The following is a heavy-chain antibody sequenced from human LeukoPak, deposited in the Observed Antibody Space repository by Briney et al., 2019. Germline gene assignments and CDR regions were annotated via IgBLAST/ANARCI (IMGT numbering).Heavy chain of an antibody. CDR3: ARSFWPSMVFDY. CDR2: IIPIFDTA. V-gene: IGHV1-69*13. J-gene: IGHJ4*02. CDR1: GGTFSSYA. Sequence: SVKVSCKASGGTFSSYAISWVRQAPGQGLEWMGGIIPIFDTANYAQKFQGRVTITADESTSTAYMELSSLRSEDTAVYYCARSFWPSMVFDYWGQGTLVTVSS. D-gene: IGHD3-10*01.